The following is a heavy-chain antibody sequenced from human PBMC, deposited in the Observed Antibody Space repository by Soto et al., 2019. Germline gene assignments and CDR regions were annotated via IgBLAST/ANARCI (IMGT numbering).Heavy chain of an antibody. CDR3: ARPSGTTVTHY. V-gene: IGHV3-74*01. CDR2: INSDGSST. CDR1: GFTFSSYW. Sequence: GGSLRLSCAASGFTFSSYWMHWVRQAPGKGLVWVSRINSDGSSTSYADSVKGRFTISRDNAKNTLYLQMNSLRAEDTAVYYCARPSGTTVTHYWGQGTLVTVSS. J-gene: IGHJ4*02. D-gene: IGHD4-4*01.